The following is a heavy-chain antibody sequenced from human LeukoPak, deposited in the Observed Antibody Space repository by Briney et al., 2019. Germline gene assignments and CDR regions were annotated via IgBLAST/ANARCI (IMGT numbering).Heavy chain of an antibody. J-gene: IGHJ4*02. CDR1: GYTFTSYG. CDR2: NSAYNGNT. CDR3: ARDLGYSSGWPRGDY. V-gene: IGHV1-18*01. D-gene: IGHD6-19*01. Sequence: GASVKVSCKASGYTFTSYGISWVRQAPGQGLEWMGWNSAYNGNTNYAQKLQGRVTMTTDTSTSTAYMELRSLRSDDTAVYYCARDLGYSSGWPRGDYWGQGTLVTVSS.